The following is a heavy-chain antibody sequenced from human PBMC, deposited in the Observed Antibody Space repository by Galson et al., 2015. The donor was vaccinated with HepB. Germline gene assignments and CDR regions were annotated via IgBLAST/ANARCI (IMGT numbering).Heavy chain of an antibody. CDR3: AREEVGCGSNCYPWWFDT. D-gene: IGHD2-21*01. Sequence: LPLTCTVSGGAISGGNYYWSWARRPAGKGLQWVGRISASGSSNYNPSLERRVTVSLDTSKNQFSLKLTSVTAADTAVYYCAREEVGCGSNCYPWWFDTWGQGTLVTVSS. J-gene: IGHJ5*02. V-gene: IGHV4-61*02. CDR1: GGAISGGNYY. CDR2: ISASGSS.